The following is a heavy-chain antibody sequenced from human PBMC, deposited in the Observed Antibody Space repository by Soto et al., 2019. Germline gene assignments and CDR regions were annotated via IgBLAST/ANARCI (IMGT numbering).Heavy chain of an antibody. CDR3: ARDQLEGNWFDP. V-gene: IGHV4-59*12. D-gene: IGHD1-1*01. J-gene: IGHJ5*02. Sequence: SETLSLTCTVSGGSISSYYWFWIRQPPGKGLEWIGYIYYSGSTLYNPSLKSRVTISIDKSKNQFSLKLSSVTAADTAVYYCARDQLEGNWFDPWGQGTLVTVSS. CDR1: GGSISSYY. CDR2: IYYSGST.